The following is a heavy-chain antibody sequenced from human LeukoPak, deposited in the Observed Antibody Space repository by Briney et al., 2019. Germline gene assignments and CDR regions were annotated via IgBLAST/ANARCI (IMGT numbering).Heavy chain of an antibody. CDR2: INPNSGGT. CDR1: GYXFTGYY. V-gene: IGHV1-2*02. CDR3: ARVSLLPELYGDYVNYFDY. J-gene: IGHJ4*02. Sequence: ASVKVSCKASGYXFTGYYIHWVRQAPGQGLEWMGWINPNSGGTNYAQKFQGRVTMTRDTSISTAYMELSRLRSDDTAVYYCARVSLLPELYGDYVNYFDYWGQGPLVTVSS. D-gene: IGHD4-17*01.